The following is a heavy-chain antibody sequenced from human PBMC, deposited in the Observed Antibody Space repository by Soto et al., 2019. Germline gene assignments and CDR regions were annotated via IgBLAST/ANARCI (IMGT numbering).Heavy chain of an antibody. V-gene: IGHV3-21*01. J-gene: IGHJ4*02. CDR3: ARESEDLTSNFDY. Sequence: GVSLRLSCAASGFTFTRYSLNWVRQAPGKGLEWVSSISSTTNYIYYADSMKGRFTVSRDNAKNSVYLEMNSLSPEDPAVSYSARESEDLTSNFDYWGQGTLVTVSS. CDR2: ISSTTNYI. CDR1: GFTFTRYS.